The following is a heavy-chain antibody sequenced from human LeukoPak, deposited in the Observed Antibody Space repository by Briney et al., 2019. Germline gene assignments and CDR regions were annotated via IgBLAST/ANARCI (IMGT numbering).Heavy chain of an antibody. V-gene: IGHV3-23*01. CDR1: GFTFSSYA. CDR3: AKVRDDYGDYYFDY. D-gene: IGHD4-17*01. CDR2: ISGSDGGT. J-gene: IGHJ4*02. Sequence: GGSLRLSCAASGFTFSSYAMSWVRQAPGKGLEWVSGISGSDGGTYNADSVKGRFTISRDNSKNTQYLQMNSLRAEDAAVYYCAKVRDDYGDYYFDYWGQGTLVTVSS.